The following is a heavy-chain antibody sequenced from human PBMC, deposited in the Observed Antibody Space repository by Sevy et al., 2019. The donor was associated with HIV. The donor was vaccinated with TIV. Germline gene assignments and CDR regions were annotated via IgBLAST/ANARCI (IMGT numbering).Heavy chain of an antibody. CDR3: ARSAVARTASRGFDY. D-gene: IGHD5-18*01. CDR1: GFTFSSYS. J-gene: IGHJ4*02. CDR2: ISSSSSYI. V-gene: IGHV3-21*01. Sequence: GGSLRLTCAASGFTFSSYSMNWVRQAPGKGLEWVSSISSSSSYIYYADSVKGRFTISRDNAKNSLYLQMNSLGAEDTAVYYCARSAVARTASRGFDYWVQGTLVTVSS.